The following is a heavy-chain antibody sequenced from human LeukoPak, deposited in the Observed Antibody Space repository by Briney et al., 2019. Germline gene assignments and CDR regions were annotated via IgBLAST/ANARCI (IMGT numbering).Heavy chain of an antibody. D-gene: IGHD3-10*01. V-gene: IGHV4-34*01. Sequence: PSETLSLTCAVYGGSFSGYYWSWIRQPPGKGLEWIGEINHRGSTNYNPSLKSRVTISVDTSKNQFSLKLSSVTAADTAGYYCVEGVRGVIDGPYGMDVWGQGTTVTVSS. CDR2: INHRGST. CDR1: GGSFSGYY. CDR3: VEGVRGVIDGPYGMDV. J-gene: IGHJ6*02.